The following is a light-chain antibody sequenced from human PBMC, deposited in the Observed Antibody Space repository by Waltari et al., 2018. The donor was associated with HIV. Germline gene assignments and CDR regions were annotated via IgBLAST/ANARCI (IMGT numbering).Light chain of an antibody. Sequence: SYDLTQPPSMSVSPGRTASISCSGEKLVYQSVSWYQQRPGHSPVLVIYQDERRPSGIPERFSGSNSGNTATLTISGTQAMDEADYYCQAWGSSTVLFGGGTKLTVL. CDR2: QDE. J-gene: IGLJ2*01. CDR3: QAWGSSTVL. V-gene: IGLV3-1*01. CDR1: KLVYQS.